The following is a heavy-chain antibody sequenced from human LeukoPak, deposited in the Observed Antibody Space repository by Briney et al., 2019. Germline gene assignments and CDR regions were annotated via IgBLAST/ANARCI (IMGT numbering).Heavy chain of an antibody. CDR2: ISSSSSYI. Sequence: GGSLRLSCAASGFTFSSYSMNWDRQAPGKGLEWVSSISSSSSYIYYPDSVKGRFTISRDNAKNSLYLQMNSLRAEDTAVYYCARTSSVTPTPSFDSWGQGTLVTVSS. J-gene: IGHJ4*02. CDR1: GFTFSSYS. D-gene: IGHD4-17*01. V-gene: IGHV3-21*01. CDR3: ARTSSVTPTPSFDS.